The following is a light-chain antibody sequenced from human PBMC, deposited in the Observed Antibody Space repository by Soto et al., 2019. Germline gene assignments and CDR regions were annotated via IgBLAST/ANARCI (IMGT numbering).Light chain of an antibody. J-gene: IGKJ4*01. CDR2: KAS. V-gene: IGKV1-5*03. CDR3: QQYNSYSPLT. Sequence: DLQTTQSPSTLSASVGDRVTITCRASQSISSWLAWYQQKPGKAPKLLIYKASGLESGVPSRFSGSGSGTEFTLTISSLQPDDFATYYCQQYNSYSPLTFGGGTKVDIK. CDR1: QSISSW.